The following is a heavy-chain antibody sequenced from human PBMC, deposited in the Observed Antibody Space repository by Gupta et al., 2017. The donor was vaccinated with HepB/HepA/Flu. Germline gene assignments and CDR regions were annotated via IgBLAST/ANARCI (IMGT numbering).Heavy chain of an antibody. CDR1: DGSSSGYY. V-gene: IGHV4-34*01. CDR2: ISQSGNT. CDR3: ARGVDY. J-gene: IGHJ4*02. Sequence: QVHLRQWGAGLLKPSETLSLTCAVYDGSSSGYYWTWFRQTPGKGLEWIGEISQSGNTNYNPSLKSRVTKSVDTSKSQFSLRMTSVSAADTAIYYCARGVDYWGQGTLVIVSS.